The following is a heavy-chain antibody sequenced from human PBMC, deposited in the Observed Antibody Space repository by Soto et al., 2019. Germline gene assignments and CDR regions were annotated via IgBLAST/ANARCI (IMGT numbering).Heavy chain of an antibody. CDR3: HRGRLLDYYYGMDV. J-gene: IGHJ6*02. CDR1: GFTFSSYW. CDR2: IKQDGSEK. V-gene: IGHV3-7*01. D-gene: IGHD2-8*02. Sequence: EVQLVESGGGLVQPGGSLRLSCAASGFTFSSYWMSWVRQAPGKGLEWVANIKQDGSEKYYVDSVKGRFTISRDNAKNSLYLQMNSLRAEYTAVYYCHRGRLLDYYYGMDVGGQGTTVTVSS.